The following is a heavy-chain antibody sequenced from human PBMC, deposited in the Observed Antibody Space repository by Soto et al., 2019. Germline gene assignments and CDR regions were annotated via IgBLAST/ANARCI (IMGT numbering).Heavy chain of an antibody. CDR2: IYYSGST. J-gene: IGHJ4*02. CDR1: GGSISSYD. D-gene: IGHD6-13*01. V-gene: IGHV4-59*08. Sequence: SETLSLTCTVSGGSISSYDWSWIRQPPGKGLEWIGYIYYSGSTNYNPSLKSRVTISVDTSKNQFSLKLSSVTAADTAVYYCARLHSRVAAAGTDYFDYWGQGTLVTVSS. CDR3: ARLHSRVAAAGTDYFDY.